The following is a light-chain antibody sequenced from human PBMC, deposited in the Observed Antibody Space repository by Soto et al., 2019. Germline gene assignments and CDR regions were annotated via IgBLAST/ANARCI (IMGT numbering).Light chain of an antibody. J-gene: IGKJ1*01. Sequence: DLPMTQSPSSLSASVGDRVTITCRASQGISNYLAWYQQKPGKVPKLLIYTASTLQSGVPSRFSGSGSGTDFTLTISSLQPEDGATYYCQKYNNAPWTFGQGTKVDIK. CDR1: QGISNY. CDR2: TAS. CDR3: QKYNNAPWT. V-gene: IGKV1-27*01.